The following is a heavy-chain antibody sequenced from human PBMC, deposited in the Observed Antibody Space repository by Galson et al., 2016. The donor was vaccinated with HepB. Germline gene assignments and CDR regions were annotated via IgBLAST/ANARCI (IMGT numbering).Heavy chain of an antibody. CDR2: ISGSGSST. CDR1: GFTFSSYA. D-gene: IGHD6-19*01. CDR3: AKEISVAGVNGLPSDY. V-gene: IGHV3-23*01. J-gene: IGHJ4*02. Sequence: SLRLSCAASGFTFSSYAMNWVRQAPGKGLEWVSAISGSGSSTYYADSVKGRFTISRDKSSNTLYLQMNSLRAEDTAVYYCAKEISVAGVNGLPSDYWGQGTLVTVSS.